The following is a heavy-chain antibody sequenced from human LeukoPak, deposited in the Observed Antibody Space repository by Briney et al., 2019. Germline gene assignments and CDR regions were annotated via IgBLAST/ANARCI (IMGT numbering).Heavy chain of an antibody. CDR1: GFTFNNYW. CDR2: IKQDGSEK. J-gene: IGHJ6*03. V-gene: IGHV3-7*01. D-gene: IGHD2-2*01. CDR3: AKVCTSCSYYYYYYMDV. Sequence: GGSLRLSCAVSGFTFNNYWMNWVRQAPGKGLEWVANIKQDGSEKYYVDSVKGRFTISRDNSKNTLYLQMNSLRAEDTAVYYCAKVCTSCSYYYYYYMDVWGKGTTVTVSS.